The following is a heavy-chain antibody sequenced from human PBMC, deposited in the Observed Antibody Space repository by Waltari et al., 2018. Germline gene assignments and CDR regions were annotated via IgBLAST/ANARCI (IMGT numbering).Heavy chain of an antibody. CDR2: IYYSGST. J-gene: IGHJ4*02. CDR3: ARVRQPDLFDY. D-gene: IGHD5-18*01. Sequence: QVQLQESGPGLVKPSETLSLTCTVSGGSISSYYWSWIRQPPGKGLEWLGYIYYSGSTNDNPSLKSRVTISVDTSKNQFSLKLSSVTAADTAVYYCARVRQPDLFDYWGQGTLVTVSS. CDR1: GGSISSYY. V-gene: IGHV4-59*01.